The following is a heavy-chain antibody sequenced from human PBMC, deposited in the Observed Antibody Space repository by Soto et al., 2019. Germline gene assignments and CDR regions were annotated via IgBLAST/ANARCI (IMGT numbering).Heavy chain of an antibody. Sequence: PGGSLRLSCAASGFTFASYAMSWVRQAPGKGLEWVSGISGSGGNTYNADSVKGRFTISRDNSKNTLYLDMISLRAEDTAVYYCAKGLSIAAAGTFDYWGQGP. CDR2: ISGSGGNT. D-gene: IGHD6-13*01. CDR3: AKGLSIAAAGTFDY. V-gene: IGHV3-23*01. J-gene: IGHJ4*02. CDR1: GFTFASYA.